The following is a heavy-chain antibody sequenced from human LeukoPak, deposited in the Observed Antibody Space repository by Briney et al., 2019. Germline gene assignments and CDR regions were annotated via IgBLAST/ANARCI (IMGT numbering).Heavy chain of an antibody. Sequence: SETLSLTCTVSGGSISSSSYYWGWIRQPPGKGLEWIGSIYYSGSTYYNPSLKSRVTISVDTSKNQFSLKLSSVTAADAAVYYCARVRGSGYYYYGGLDAFDIWGQGTMVTVSS. CDR3: ARVRGSGYYYYGGLDAFDI. D-gene: IGHD3-22*01. CDR2: IYYSGST. V-gene: IGHV4-39*07. CDR1: GGSISSSSYY. J-gene: IGHJ3*02.